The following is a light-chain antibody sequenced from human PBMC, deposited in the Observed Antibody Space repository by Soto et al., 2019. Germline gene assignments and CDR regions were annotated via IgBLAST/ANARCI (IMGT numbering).Light chain of an antibody. V-gene: IGLV2-23*01. CDR1: ASDVSTYDL. CDR2: EGT. CDR3: CSYAGPNNLAV. J-gene: IGLJ2*01. Sequence: QSALTQPASVTGSPGQSVVISCTAAASDVSTYDLVYWYQQHPGNAPKLIIYEGTKRPSGASNHFSGSSSDTTASLTVSGLQAEDEADYYCCSYAGPNNLAVFGGRTKLTVL.